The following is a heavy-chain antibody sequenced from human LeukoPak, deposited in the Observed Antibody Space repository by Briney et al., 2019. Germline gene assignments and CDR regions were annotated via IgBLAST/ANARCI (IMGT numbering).Heavy chain of an antibody. V-gene: IGHV4-59*01. CDR1: GGSISSYY. CDR3: ARDRYYYGSGSYVAPYYYYGMDV. CDR2: TYYSGST. Sequence: SETLSLTCTVSGGSISSYYWSWIRQPPGKGLEWIGYTYYSGSTNYNPSLKSRVTISVDTSKNQFSLKLSSVTAADTAVYYCARDRYYYGSGSYVAPYYYYGMDVWGKGTTVTVSS. J-gene: IGHJ6*04. D-gene: IGHD3-10*01.